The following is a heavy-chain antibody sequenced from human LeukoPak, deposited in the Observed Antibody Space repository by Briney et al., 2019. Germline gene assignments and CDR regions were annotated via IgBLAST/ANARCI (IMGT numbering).Heavy chain of an antibody. Sequence: PGGSLRLSCAASGFTFRSYSMNWVRQAPGKGLEWVSSISSSSSYIYYADSVKGRFTISRDNAKNSLYLQMNSLRAEGTAVYYCARVGMTTSSNWGQGTLVTVSS. CDR3: ARVGMTTSSN. J-gene: IGHJ4*02. CDR2: ISSSSSYI. D-gene: IGHD4-17*01. CDR1: GFTFRSYS. V-gene: IGHV3-21*01.